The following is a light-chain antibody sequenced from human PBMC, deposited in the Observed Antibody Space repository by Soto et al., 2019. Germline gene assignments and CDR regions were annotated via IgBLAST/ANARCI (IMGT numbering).Light chain of an antibody. J-gene: IGKJ4*01. CDR3: QQSGTSPQT. Sequence: EIVLTQSPGTLSLSPGERATLSCRASQSVSSTYLAWYQHKTGQAPRLLIYGASSRPTGIPDRFSGSGSGTDITRTINEPEPEDVAVYDCQQSGTSPQTFGGGTKVAIK. CDR1: QSVSSTY. CDR2: GAS. V-gene: IGKV3-20*01.